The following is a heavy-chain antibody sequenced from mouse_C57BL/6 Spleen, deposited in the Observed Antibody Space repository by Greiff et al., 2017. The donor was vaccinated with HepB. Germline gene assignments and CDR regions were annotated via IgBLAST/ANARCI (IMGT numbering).Heavy chain of an antibody. J-gene: IGHJ2*01. Sequence: EVQLQESGGDLVKPGGSLKLSCAASGFTFSSYGMSWVRQTPDKRLEWVATISSGGSYTYYPDSVKGRFTISRDNAKNTLYLQMSSLKSEDTAMYYCARLYDYDDGGFDYWGQGTTLTVSS. CDR3: ARLYDYDDGGFDY. V-gene: IGHV5-6*01. D-gene: IGHD2-4*01. CDR1: GFTFSSYG. CDR2: ISSGGSYT.